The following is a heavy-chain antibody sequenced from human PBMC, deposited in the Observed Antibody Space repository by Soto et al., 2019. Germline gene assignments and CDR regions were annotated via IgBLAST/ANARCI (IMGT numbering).Heavy chain of an antibody. V-gene: IGHV4-30-2*01. CDR3: ARHDLATILGSWYFDL. J-gene: IGHJ2*01. CDR2: IYHSGST. CDR1: GGSISSGGYS. Sequence: PSETLSLTCAVSGGSISSGGYSWSWIRQPPGKGLEWIGYIYHSGSTYYNPSLKSRVTISVDRSKNQFSLKLSSVTAADTAVYYCARHDLATILGSWYFDLWGRGTLVTVS. D-gene: IGHD5-12*01.